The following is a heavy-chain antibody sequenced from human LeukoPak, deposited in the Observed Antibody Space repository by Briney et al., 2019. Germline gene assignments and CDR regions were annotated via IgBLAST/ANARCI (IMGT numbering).Heavy chain of an antibody. D-gene: IGHD3-16*01. V-gene: IGHV4-59*01. CDR3: ARDAPHYDYVWGSPGGFDP. J-gene: IGHJ5*02. Sequence: SETLSLTCAVYGGSFSGYYWSWIRQPPGKGLEWIGYIYYSGSTNYNPSPKSRVTISVDTSKNQFSLKLSSVTAADTAVYYCARDAPHYDYVWGSPGGFDPWGQGTLVTVSS. CDR2: IYYSGST. CDR1: GGSFSGYY.